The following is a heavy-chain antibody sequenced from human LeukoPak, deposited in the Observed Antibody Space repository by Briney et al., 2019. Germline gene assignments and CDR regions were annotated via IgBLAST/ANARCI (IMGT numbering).Heavy chain of an antibody. V-gene: IGHV4-59*08. CDR3: ARFPYFDSVDY. Sequence: SETLSLTCTVSGGSISSYYWSWIRQPPGKGLEWIGSIYHSGSTYYNPSLKSRVTISVDTSKNQFSLKLSSVTAADTAVYYCARFPYFDSVDYWGQGTLVTVSS. D-gene: IGHD3-9*01. J-gene: IGHJ4*02. CDR2: IYHSGST. CDR1: GGSISSYY.